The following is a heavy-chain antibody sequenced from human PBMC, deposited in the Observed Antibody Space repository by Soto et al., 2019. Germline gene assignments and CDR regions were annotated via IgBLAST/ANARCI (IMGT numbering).Heavy chain of an antibody. CDR2: IIPIFGTA. D-gene: IGHD6-13*01. CDR1: GGTFSSYA. CDR3: ARDGSSWQYYYYYGMDV. J-gene: IGHJ6*02. V-gene: IGHV1-69*01. Sequence: QVQLVQSGAEVKQPGSSVKVSCKASGGTFSSYAISWVRQAPGQGLEWMGGIIPIFGTANYAQKFQGRVTITADESTSTAYMELSSLRSEDTAVYYCARDGSSWQYYYYYGMDVWGQGTTVTVSS.